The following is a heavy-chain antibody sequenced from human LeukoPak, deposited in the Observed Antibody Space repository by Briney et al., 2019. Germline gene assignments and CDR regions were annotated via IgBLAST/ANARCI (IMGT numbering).Heavy chain of an antibody. CDR1: GYTFTSYY. Sequence: GASVKVSCKASGYTFTSYYMHWVRQAPGQGLEWMGIINPSGGSTTYAQKFQGRVTMTRDMSTSTVYMELSSLRSEDSAVYYCARDVLPATTVTTCGYWGQGTLVTVSS. J-gene: IGHJ4*02. CDR2: INPSGGST. CDR3: ARDVLPATTVTTCGY. D-gene: IGHD4-17*01. V-gene: IGHV1-46*01.